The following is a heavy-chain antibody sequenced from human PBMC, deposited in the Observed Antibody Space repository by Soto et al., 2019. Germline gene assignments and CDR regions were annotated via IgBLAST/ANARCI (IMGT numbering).Heavy chain of an antibody. CDR2: ISAYNGNT. CDR1: GYPFTSYG. CDR3: ARNRSDWNYHYYGMDV. J-gene: IGHJ6*01. D-gene: IGHD1-1*01. V-gene: IGHV1-18*04. Sequence: DSVKGCSKASGYPFTSYGISFVRQAPGQGLEWMGWISAYNGNTNYAQKLQGRVTMTTDTSTRTAYMELRSLRSDDTAVYYCARNRSDWNYHYYGMDVWGQGTPVSLSS.